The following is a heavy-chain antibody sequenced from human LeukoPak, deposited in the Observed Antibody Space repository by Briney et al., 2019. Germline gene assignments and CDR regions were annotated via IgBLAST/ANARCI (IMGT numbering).Heavy chain of an antibody. CDR2: IDHSGTS. CDR1: GGSFSFYY. J-gene: IGHJ4*02. Sequence: NASETLSLTCGVHGGSFSFYYWTWIRQPPGKGLEWIGEIDHSGTSNYNPSLKSRVTISIDTSENQFSLKLTSLTAADTALYYCARALRDWRSGSYSHYFDFWGQGVLVTVSS. CDR3: ARALRDWRSGSYSHYFDF. D-gene: IGHD6-19*01. V-gene: IGHV4-34*01.